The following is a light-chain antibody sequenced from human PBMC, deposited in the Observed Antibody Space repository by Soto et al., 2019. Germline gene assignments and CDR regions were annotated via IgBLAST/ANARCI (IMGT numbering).Light chain of an antibody. Sequence: DLPMTQSPSTLSASVGDRVTITCRASQSIGNWLAWYQQKPGKAPKRLIYKASSLQSGVLSRFSGSGSGTEFTLTINSLQPDDFASYYCQQYNSYSGTFGQGTKVEIK. CDR1: QSIGNW. CDR2: KAS. J-gene: IGKJ1*01. V-gene: IGKV1-5*03. CDR3: QQYNSYSGT.